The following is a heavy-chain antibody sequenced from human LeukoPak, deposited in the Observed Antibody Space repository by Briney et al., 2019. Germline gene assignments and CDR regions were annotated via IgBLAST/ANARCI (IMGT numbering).Heavy chain of an antibody. CDR3: ARRWGNIVGVTYEY. CDR1: GSSITSVSHY. D-gene: IGHD3-16*01. J-gene: IGHJ4*02. CDR2: IYYTGST. Sequence: PSETLSLTCTISGSSITSVSHYWGWIRQPPGKGLEWIGDIYYTGSTYYSPSLRSRVTMSVHTSENQYSLKLNSVTAVDTAVYYCARRWGNIVGVTYEYWGQGTLVTVSS. V-gene: IGHV4-39*01.